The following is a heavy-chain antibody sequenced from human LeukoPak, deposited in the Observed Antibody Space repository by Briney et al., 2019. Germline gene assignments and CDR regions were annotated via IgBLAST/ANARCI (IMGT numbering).Heavy chain of an antibody. CDR1: GGSISSSSYY. V-gene: IGHV4-39*06. CDR3: ARGRRGEAQRGAFDI. D-gene: IGHD6-6*01. J-gene: IGHJ3*02. CDR2: IYYSGST. Sequence: SETLSLTCTVSGGSISSSSYYWGWIRQPPGKGLEWIVSIYYSGSTYYNPSLNSRVTISVDSAKNQFPLKLRSVTAAATAVYYCARGRRGEAQRGAFDIWGQGTMVTVSS.